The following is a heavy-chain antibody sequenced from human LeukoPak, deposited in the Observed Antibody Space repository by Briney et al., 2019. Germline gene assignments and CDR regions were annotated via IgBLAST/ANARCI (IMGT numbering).Heavy chain of an antibody. Sequence: GGSLRRSCAASGFTFSSYGMSWVRQAPGKGLEWVSAISGSGGSTYYADSVKGRFTISRDNSKNTLYLQVNSLRAEDTAVYYCAKVARYDSSGSAGPHFDYWGQGTLVTVSS. J-gene: IGHJ4*02. CDR1: GFTFSSYG. CDR3: AKVARYDSSGSAGPHFDY. D-gene: IGHD3-22*01. CDR2: ISGSGGST. V-gene: IGHV3-23*01.